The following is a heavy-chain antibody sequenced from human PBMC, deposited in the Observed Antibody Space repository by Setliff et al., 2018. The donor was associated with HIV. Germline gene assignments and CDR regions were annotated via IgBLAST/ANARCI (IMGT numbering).Heavy chain of an antibody. J-gene: IGHJ4*02. CDR3: ARGRYSGNYRFDL. CDR2: IDHGGST. V-gene: IGHV4-34*01. D-gene: IGHD1-26*01. Sequence: SETLSLTCAVYSESFSGYYWTWIRQPPGKGPEWIGEIDHGGSTNFNPSLKSRVTISIDTSKNQFSLKMRSVTAADTAVYYCARGRYSGNYRFDLWGRGNMVTVSS. CDR1: SESFSGYY.